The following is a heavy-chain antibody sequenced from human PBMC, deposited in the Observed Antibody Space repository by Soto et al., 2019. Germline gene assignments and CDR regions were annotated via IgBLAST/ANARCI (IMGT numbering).Heavy chain of an antibody. D-gene: IGHD5-12*01. V-gene: IGHV2-5*01. CDR2: IYYNDDR. CDR1: GFSFTTAGVA. J-gene: IGHJ4*02. CDR3: AHSDGGYEIIYFDF. Sequence: GPTLVNPTQTLTLTCTFSGFSFTTAGVAVGWIRQTPGGALEWLTLIYYNDDRRFSPSLKTRLTITGDTSKNQVVLSLTNVDPGDTATYFCAHSDGGYEIIYFDFWGQGIRVTVSS.